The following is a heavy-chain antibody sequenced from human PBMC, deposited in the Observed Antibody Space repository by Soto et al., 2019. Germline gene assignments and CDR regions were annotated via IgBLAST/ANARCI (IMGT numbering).Heavy chain of an antibody. Sequence: EMQLLESGGGLVQPGGSLRLSCAASGFTFSNFAMSWVRQAPGKGLEWVSLISGSGVSTSYADSVKGRFTVSRDNSKNTLYLQRNTLRADDTALYYCAIDRSYSSDWAVTPFDYWGQGTLVTVSS. J-gene: IGHJ4*02. V-gene: IGHV3-23*01. CDR3: AIDRSYSSDWAVTPFDY. D-gene: IGHD6-19*01. CDR2: ISGSGVST. CDR1: GFTFSNFA.